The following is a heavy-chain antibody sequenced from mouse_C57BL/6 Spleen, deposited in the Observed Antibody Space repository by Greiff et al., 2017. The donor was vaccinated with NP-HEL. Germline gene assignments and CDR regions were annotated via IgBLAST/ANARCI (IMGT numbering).Heavy chain of an antibody. V-gene: IGHV1-20*01. CDR3: ALYYYGSSQYYFDY. CDR2: INPYNGDT. Sequence: EVQLQQSGPELVKPGDSVKISCKASGYSFTGYFMNWVMQSHGKSLEWIGRINPYNGDTFYNQKFKGKATLTVDKSSSTAHMELRSLTSEDSAVYYCALYYYGSSQYYFDYWGQGTTLTVAS. CDR1: GYSFTGYF. J-gene: IGHJ2*01. D-gene: IGHD1-1*01.